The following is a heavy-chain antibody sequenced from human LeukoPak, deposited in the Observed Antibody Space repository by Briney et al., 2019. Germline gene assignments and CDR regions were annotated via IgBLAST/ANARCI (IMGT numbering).Heavy chain of an antibody. V-gene: IGHV1-46*01. D-gene: IGHD4-17*01. CDR1: GYSFTDKY. CDR3: ARDGTDNGDDNSVMTYYYNMDV. CDR2: FNPNDGSA. J-gene: IGHJ6*04. Sequence: GASVKVSCKASGYSFTDKYMHWVRQAPGQGLEWLGIFNPNDGSASLAQKFEDRVTMTRDMSTSTVYMELSSLTSEDTAIYYCARDGTDNGDDNSVMTYYYNMDVWGKGTTVTVSS.